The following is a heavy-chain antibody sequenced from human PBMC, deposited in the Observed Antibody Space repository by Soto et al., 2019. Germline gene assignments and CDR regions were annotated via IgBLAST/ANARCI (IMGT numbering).Heavy chain of an antibody. CDR2: ISAYNGNT. D-gene: IGHD6-13*01. Sequence: ASVKVSCKASGYTFTSYGITWVRQAPGQGLEWVGWISAYNGNTNYAQKLQGRVTMTTDTSTSTAYKELRSLRSDDTAVYYCARESIAAAMPFDYWGQGTLVTVSS. J-gene: IGHJ4*02. CDR1: GYTFTSYG. CDR3: ARESIAAAMPFDY. V-gene: IGHV1-18*04.